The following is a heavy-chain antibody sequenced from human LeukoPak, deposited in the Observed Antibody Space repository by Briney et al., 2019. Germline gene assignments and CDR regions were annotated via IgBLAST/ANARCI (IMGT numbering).Heavy chain of an antibody. CDR1: GGSFSGYY. CDR3: ARAKYSSGWYGY. D-gene: IGHD6-19*01. CDR2: INHSGST. J-gene: IGHJ4*02. Sequence: SETLSLTCAVYGGSFSGYYWSWIRQPPGKGLEWIGEINHSGSTNYNPSLKSRVTISVDTSKTQFSLKLSSVTAADTAVYYCARAKYSSGWYGYWGQGTLVTVSS. V-gene: IGHV4-34*01.